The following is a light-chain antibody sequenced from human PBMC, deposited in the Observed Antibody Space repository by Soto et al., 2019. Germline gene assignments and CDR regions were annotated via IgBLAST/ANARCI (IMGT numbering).Light chain of an antibody. CDR2: DAS. Sequence: EIVLTQSPATLSLSPGERATLSCRASQSVSSYLLWYQQKPGQTPRLLICDASSRATGIPDRFSGSGYGTDFTLTISRLEPEDFAVYYCQQYGSSPQFGQGTKV. CDR1: QSVSSY. J-gene: IGKJ1*01. CDR3: QQYGSSPQ. V-gene: IGKV3-20*01.